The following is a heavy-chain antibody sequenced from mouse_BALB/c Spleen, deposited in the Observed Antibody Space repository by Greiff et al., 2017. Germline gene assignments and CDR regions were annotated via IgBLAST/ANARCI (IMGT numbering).Heavy chain of an antibody. Sequence: EVMLVESGGGLVKPGGSLKLSCAASGFTFSSYAMSWVRQTPEKRLEWVASISSGGSTYYPDSVKGRFTISSDNARNILYLQMSSLRSEDTAMYYCARGGERYFDVWGAGTTVTVSS. V-gene: IGHV5-6-5*01. CDR1: GFTFSSYA. J-gene: IGHJ1*01. CDR2: ISSGGST. CDR3: ARGGERYFDV.